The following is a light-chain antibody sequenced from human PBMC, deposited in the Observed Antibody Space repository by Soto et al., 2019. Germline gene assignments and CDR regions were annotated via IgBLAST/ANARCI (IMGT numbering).Light chain of an antibody. CDR2: RTS. CDR3: QQRSNWPPIFT. CDR1: QSISSN. Sequence: EIVMTQSPATLSVSPGERATLSCRASQSISSNLAWYQQKPGQAPRLLMFRTSTRATGIPARFSGSGSGTDFTLTISSLEPEDFAVYYCQQRSNWPPIFTFGPGTKVDIK. J-gene: IGKJ3*01. V-gene: IGKV3-11*01.